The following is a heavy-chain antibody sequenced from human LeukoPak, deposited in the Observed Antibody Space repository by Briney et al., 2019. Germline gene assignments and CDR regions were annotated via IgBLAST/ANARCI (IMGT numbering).Heavy chain of an antibody. J-gene: IGHJ4*02. CDR1: GYTFTGYY. CDR3: ARGGGYVWGGYRSQEIDY. D-gene: IGHD3-16*02. CDR2: INPNSGGT. V-gene: IGHV1-2*02. Sequence: ASVKVFCKASGYTFTGYYMHWVRQAPGQGLEWMGWINPNSGGTNYAQKFQGRVTMTRDTSISTAYMELSRLRSDDTAVYYCARGGGYVWGGYRSQEIDYWGQGTLVTVSS.